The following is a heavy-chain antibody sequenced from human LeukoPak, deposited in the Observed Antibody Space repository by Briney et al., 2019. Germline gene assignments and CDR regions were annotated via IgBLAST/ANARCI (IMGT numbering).Heavy chain of an antibody. CDR3: ARVWTATYYYGSGSRDAFDI. V-gene: IGHV4-59*01. CDR1: GGSISSYY. D-gene: IGHD3-10*01. J-gene: IGHJ3*02. CDR2: IYYSGST. Sequence: SETLSLTCTVSGGSISSYYWSWIRQPPGKGLEWIGYIYYSGSTNYNPSLKSRVTISVDTSKNQFSLKLSSVTAADTAVYYCARVWTATYYYGSGSRDAFDIWGQGTMVTVSS.